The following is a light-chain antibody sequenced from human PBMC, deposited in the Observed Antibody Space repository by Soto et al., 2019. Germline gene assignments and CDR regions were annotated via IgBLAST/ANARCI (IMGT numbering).Light chain of an antibody. J-gene: IGKJ1*01. V-gene: IGKV1-5*01. CDR2: DAS. Sequence: DIQMTQSPSTLSVFVGDRVTITCRASQSISKYLGWYQQKPGKAPNLLIYDASTLESGVPSRFSGSGSGTEFSLTISSLQADDFATYYCQQYKSYTSWTFGQGTKVEI. CDR3: QQYKSYTSWT. CDR1: QSISKY.